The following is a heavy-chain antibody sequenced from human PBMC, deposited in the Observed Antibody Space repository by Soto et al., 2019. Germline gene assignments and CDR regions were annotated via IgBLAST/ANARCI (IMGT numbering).Heavy chain of an antibody. CDR2: IYYSGST. Sequence: SETLSLTCTVPGGSISSGGYYWSWIRQHPGKGLEWIGYIYYSGSTYYNPSLKSRVTISVDTSKNQFSLKLSSVTAADTAVYYCATRTNVWFDPWGQGTLVTVSS. V-gene: IGHV4-31*03. J-gene: IGHJ5*02. CDR3: ATRTNVWFDP. CDR1: GGSISSGGYY.